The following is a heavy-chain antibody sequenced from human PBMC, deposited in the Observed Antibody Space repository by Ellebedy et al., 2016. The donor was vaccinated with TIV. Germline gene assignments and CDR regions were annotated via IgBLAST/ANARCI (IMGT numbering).Heavy chain of an antibody. CDR2: IYYSGST. CDR1: GGSITNYY. CDR3: ARAGGFALAQGD. D-gene: IGHD3-3*02. V-gene: IGHV4-59*01. Sequence: SETLSLXXTVSGGSITNYYWSWIRQPPGKGLEWIGYIYYSGSTNYNSYLKSRVTISIDRSKSQFFLKLNSVTAADTAVYYCARAGGFALAQGDWGQGTLVTVSS. J-gene: IGHJ4*02.